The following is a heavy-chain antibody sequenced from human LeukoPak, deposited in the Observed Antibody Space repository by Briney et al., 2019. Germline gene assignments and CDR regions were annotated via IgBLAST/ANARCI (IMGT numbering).Heavy chain of an antibody. CDR1: GFTVSNNH. V-gene: IGHV3-53*01. J-gene: IGHJ1*01. CDR3: ATSIVGFTNDEHFQH. Sequence: GGSLRLSCAASGFTVSNNHMNWVRQAPGKGLEWVSVIFNGGSTYYADSVKGRFTISRDISKNTLYLQMNSLRAEDTAVYYCATSIVGFTNDEHFQHWGQGTLVTVSS. CDR2: IFNGGST. D-gene: IGHD1-26*01.